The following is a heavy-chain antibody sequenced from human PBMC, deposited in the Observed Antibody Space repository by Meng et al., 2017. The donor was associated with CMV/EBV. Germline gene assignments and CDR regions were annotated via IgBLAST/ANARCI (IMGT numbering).Heavy chain of an antibody. CDR1: GGSFSCYY. CDR2: INHSGST. Sequence: YGGSFSCYYWRWIRQPPGKGLEWIGEINHSGSTNYNLSLKSRVTISVDTSKNQFSLKLSSVTAADTAVYYCARSVVVIATRRGYFDLWGRGTLVTVSS. D-gene: IGHD2-21*01. CDR3: ARSVVVIATRRGYFDL. J-gene: IGHJ2*01. V-gene: IGHV4-34*01.